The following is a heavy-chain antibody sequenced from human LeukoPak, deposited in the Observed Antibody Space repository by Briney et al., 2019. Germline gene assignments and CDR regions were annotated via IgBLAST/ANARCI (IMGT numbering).Heavy chain of an antibody. D-gene: IGHD1-1*01. CDR2: IYHSGST. CDR1: GYSISSGYY. Sequence: PSETLSLTCTVSGYSISSGYYWGWIRQPPGQGLEWIGSIYHSGSTYYNPSLSNRVTISVDTSKNQFSLSLSSVTVADTAVYYCARDSRLIQTGTTPGGQGILVTVSS. J-gene: IGHJ4*02. V-gene: IGHV4-38-2*02. CDR3: ARDSRLIQTGTTP.